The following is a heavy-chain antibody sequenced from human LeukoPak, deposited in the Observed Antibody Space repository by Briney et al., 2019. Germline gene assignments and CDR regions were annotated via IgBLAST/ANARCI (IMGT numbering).Heavy chain of an antibody. CDR1: GFSFSDEC. D-gene: IGHD6-19*01. Sequence: PGGSLRLSCAASGFSFSDECMSWIRQAPGQGLEWISYISASGSYTNYADSVKGRFTISRDNAKNSLYLQMNSLRAEDTAVYYCGRSRGAGPGAHFDVWGQGTLVTVSS. CDR2: ISASGSYT. CDR3: GRSRGAGPGAHFDV. V-gene: IGHV3-11*03. J-gene: IGHJ4*02.